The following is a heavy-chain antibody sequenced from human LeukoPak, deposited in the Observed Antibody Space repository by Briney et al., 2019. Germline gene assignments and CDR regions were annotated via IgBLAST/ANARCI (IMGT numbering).Heavy chain of an antibody. J-gene: IGHJ6*03. CDR2: IYTSGST. CDR3: AREGYDYGDYGRPNYYYYYMDV. CDR1: GGSISSYY. Sequence: SETLSLTCTVCGGSISSYYWSWIRQPAGKGLEWIGRIYTSGSTNYNPSLKSRVTMSVDTSKNQFSLKLSSVTAADTAVYYCAREGYDYGDYGRPNYYYYYMDVWGKGTTVTVSS. D-gene: IGHD4-17*01. V-gene: IGHV4-4*07.